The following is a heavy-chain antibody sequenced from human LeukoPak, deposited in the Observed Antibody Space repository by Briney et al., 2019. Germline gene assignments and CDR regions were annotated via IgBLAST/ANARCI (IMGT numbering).Heavy chain of an antibody. Sequence: GGSLRLFCAASGLTFDTYAIHWVRQAPGKELPWVAAISYHGSPKQIADSLQRRFTISRGNSNNALYLEMNSLNAVETALYYLTEERWLQCFHCRGQGTRVTV. CDR3: TEERWLQCFHC. CDR2: ISYHGSPK. J-gene: IGHJ4*02. D-gene: IGHD5-12*01. CDR1: GLTFDTYA. V-gene: IGHV3-30*03.